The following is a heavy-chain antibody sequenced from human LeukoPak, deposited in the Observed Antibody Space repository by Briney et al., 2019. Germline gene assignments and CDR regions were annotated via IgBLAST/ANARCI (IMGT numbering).Heavy chain of an antibody. Sequence: KPSETLSLTCAVPGYSISSGYYWGWIRQPPGKGLEWIGSIYHSGSTYYNPSLKSRVTISVDTSKNQFSLKLSSVTAADTAVYYCARQIHDYGDYFDYWGQGTLVTVSS. D-gene: IGHD4-17*01. CDR3: ARQIHDYGDYFDY. CDR2: IYHSGST. V-gene: IGHV4-38-2*01. CDR1: GYSISSGYY. J-gene: IGHJ4*02.